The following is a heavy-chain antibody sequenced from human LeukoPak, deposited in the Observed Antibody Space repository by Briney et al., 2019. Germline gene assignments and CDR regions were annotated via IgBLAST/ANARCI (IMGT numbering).Heavy chain of an antibody. CDR3: AREISGYSSGNNWFDP. CDR2: MNPNSGNT. D-gene: IGHD6-19*01. Sequence: ASVKVSCKASGGTFSSYAISWVRQATGQGLEWMGWMNPNSGNTGYAQKFQGRVTMTRNTSISTAYMELSSLRSEDTAVYYCAREISGYSSGNNWFDPWGQGTLVTVSS. V-gene: IGHV1-8*02. J-gene: IGHJ5*02. CDR1: GGTFSSYA.